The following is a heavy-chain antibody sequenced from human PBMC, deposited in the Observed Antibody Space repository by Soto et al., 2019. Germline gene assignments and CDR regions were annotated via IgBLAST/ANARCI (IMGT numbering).Heavy chain of an antibody. V-gene: IGHV3-74*01. CDR2: INSDGSST. CDR3: ARDTGYCSGGSCYIGDYYYGMDV. D-gene: IGHD2-15*01. Sequence: PGGSLRLSCAASGFTFSSYWMHWLRQAPGKGLVWVSRINSDGSSTSYADSVKGRFTISRDDAKNTLYLQMNSLRAEDTAVYYCARDTGYCSGGSCYIGDYYYGMDVWGQGTTVTVSS. CDR1: GFTFSSYW. J-gene: IGHJ6*02.